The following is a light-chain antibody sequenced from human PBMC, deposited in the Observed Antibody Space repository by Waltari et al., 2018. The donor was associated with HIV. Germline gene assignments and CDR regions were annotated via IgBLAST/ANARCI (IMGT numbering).Light chain of an antibody. CDR2: EVS. V-gene: IGLV2-14*01. CDR1: SSDVGAYMY. CDR3: ASFTTNRILV. J-gene: IGLJ2*01. Sequence: QSALTQPASVSGSPGPSITISCTGTSSDVGAYMYVSWYQQHADKATKLIILEVSNRPSGIANRFSGSKSGNTASLTISGLQTEDEADYYCASFTTNRILVFGGGTK.